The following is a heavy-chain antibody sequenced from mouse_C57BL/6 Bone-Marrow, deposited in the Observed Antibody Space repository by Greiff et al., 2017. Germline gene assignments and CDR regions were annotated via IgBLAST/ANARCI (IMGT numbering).Heavy chain of an antibody. V-gene: IGHV5-6*02. Sequence: DVKLVESGGDLVKPGGSLKLSCAASGFTFSSYGMSWVRQTPDKRLEWVATISSGGSYTYYPDSVKGRFTISRDNAKNTLYLQMSSLKSEDTAMYYCARSTMVTTRPMDYWGQGTSVTVSS. CDR1: GFTFSSYG. J-gene: IGHJ4*01. D-gene: IGHD2-2*01. CDR3: ARSTMVTTRPMDY. CDR2: ISSGGSYT.